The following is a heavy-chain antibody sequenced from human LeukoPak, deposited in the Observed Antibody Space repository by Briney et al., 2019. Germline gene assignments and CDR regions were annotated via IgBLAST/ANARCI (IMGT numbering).Heavy chain of an antibody. CDR1: GFTFSDYY. CDR3: ARRLLEPYYFDY. CDR2: ISSSGSTI. J-gene: IGHJ4*02. Sequence: GGSLRLSCAASGFTFSDYYMSWIRQAPGKGLEWASYISSSGSTIYYADSVKGRFTISRDNAKNSLYLQMNSLRAEDAAVYYCARRLLEPYYFDYWGQGILVTVSS. V-gene: IGHV3-11*01. D-gene: IGHD3-3*01.